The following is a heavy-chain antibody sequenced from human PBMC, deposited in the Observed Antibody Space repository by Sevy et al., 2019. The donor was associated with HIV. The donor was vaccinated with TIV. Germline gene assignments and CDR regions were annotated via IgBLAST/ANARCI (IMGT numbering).Heavy chain of an antibody. CDR1: GYTFTNYA. CDR3: ARGYIGYDSGDAFDI. D-gene: IGHD5-12*01. J-gene: IGHJ3*02. Sequence: ASVKVSCKASGYTFTNYAMNWVRQAPGQGLEWMGWINTNTGNPTYAQGFTGRFVFSLDTSVSMAYLQISSLKAEDTAVYYCARGYIGYDSGDAFDIWGQGTMVTVSS. CDR2: INTNTGNP. V-gene: IGHV7-4-1*04.